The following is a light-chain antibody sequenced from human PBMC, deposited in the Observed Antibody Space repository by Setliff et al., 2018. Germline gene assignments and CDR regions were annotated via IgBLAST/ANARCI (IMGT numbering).Light chain of an antibody. Sequence: QSVLTQPASVSGSPGQSITISCTGSTSDIGAYNYVAWYQQHPGKAPKLMIYDVSVRPSGVSSRFSGSKSGNTASLTISGLQAEDEADYYCSSYSSRTTLDVFGTGTK. V-gene: IGLV2-14*03. J-gene: IGLJ1*01. CDR3: SSYSSRTTLDV. CDR2: DVS. CDR1: TSDIGAYNY.